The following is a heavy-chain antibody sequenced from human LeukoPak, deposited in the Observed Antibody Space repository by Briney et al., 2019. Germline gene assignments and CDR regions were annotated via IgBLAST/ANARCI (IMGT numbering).Heavy chain of an antibody. CDR1: VFTFSSYW. CDR3: AKRADPDRHFDY. V-gene: IGHV3-7*01. J-gene: IGHJ4*02. Sequence: PGGSLRLSCAASVFTFSSYWMSWVRQAPGKGLGWVANIKQDGSEKYYVNSVKDRFTISRDNAKTSLYLQRNSLRAEDTAVYYCAKRADPDRHFDYWGQGTLVTVSS. CDR2: IKQDGSEK.